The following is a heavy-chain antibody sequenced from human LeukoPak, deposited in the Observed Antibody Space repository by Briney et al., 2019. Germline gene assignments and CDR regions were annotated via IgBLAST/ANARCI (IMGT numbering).Heavy chain of an antibody. J-gene: IGHJ5*02. Sequence: SETLSLTCAVYGGSFSGYYWSWIRQPPGKGLEWIGEINHSGSTNYNPSLKSRVTISVDTSKNQFSLKLSSVTAADTAVYYCAQRRDIVVVPAAISGGWFDPWGQGTLVTVSS. CDR3: AQRRDIVVVPAAISGGWFDP. D-gene: IGHD2-2*02. CDR1: GGSFSGYY. V-gene: IGHV4-34*01. CDR2: INHSGST.